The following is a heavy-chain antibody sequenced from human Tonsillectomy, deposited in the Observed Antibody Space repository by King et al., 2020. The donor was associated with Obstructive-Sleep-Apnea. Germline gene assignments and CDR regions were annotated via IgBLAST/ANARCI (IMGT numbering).Heavy chain of an antibody. Sequence: EVQLVESGGGLVQPGGSLRLSCAASGFTFSSYSMNWVRQAPGKGLEWVSYITSSSNTIYYADSVRGRLTISRDNAKNSLYLKMNSLRAEDTAVDYCARDSGDSGYDSRPIWGQGILVTVSS. V-gene: IGHV3-48*04. CDR2: ITSSSNTI. CDR1: GFTFSSYS. J-gene: IGHJ4*02. D-gene: IGHD5-12*01. CDR3: ARDSGDSGYDSRPI.